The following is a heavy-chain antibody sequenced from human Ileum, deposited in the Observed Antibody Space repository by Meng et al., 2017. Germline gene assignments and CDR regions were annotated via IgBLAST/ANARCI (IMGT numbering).Heavy chain of an antibody. CDR1: GGSFSGYY. D-gene: IGHD3-16*01. Sequence: QVQLQQWGAGLLKPSETLSLTCAVYGGSFSGYYWSWIRQPPGKGLEWIGSVHYSGSTNYIPSLQSRITISVESKNQISLNLKSVTAADTAIYYCAAVGLSYNYWGQGRLVTVSS. J-gene: IGHJ4*02. V-gene: IGHV4-34*11. CDR2: VHYSGST. CDR3: AAVGLSYNY.